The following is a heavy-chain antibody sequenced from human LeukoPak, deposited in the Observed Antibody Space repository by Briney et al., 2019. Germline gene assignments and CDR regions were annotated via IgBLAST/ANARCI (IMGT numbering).Heavy chain of an antibody. V-gene: IGHV4-34*01. Sequence: PSETLSLTCAVYGGSFSGYYWSWIRQPPGKGLEWIGEINHSGSTNYNPSLKSRVTISVDTSKNQFSLKLSSVTAADTAVYYCATKRATLGYYYYMDVWGKGTTVTVSS. D-gene: IGHD5-24*01. CDR1: GGSFSGYY. CDR2: INHSGST. J-gene: IGHJ6*03. CDR3: ATKRATLGYYYYMDV.